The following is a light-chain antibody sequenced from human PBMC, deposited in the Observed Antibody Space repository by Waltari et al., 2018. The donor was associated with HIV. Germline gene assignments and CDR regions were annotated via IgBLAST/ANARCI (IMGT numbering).Light chain of an antibody. CDR2: GKN. Sequence: QSVLTQPPSASGTPEQRVTISCSGSTSHIGRNTVSWLQQFPGTAPKVLIYGKNPRHSGVPDRFSGSKSGTSASLAISGLQSEDEADYYCASWDDSLNGPVFGGGTKLTVV. CDR3: ASWDDSLNGPV. J-gene: IGLJ2*01. CDR1: TSHIGRNT. V-gene: IGLV1-44*01.